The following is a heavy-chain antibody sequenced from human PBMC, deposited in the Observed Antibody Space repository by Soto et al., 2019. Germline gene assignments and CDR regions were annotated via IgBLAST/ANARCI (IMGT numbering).Heavy chain of an antibody. CDR2: IIPILDMA. V-gene: IGHV1-69*02. Sequence: QVQLVQSGAEVKKPGSSVKVSCKASGGTFSSYTISWVRQAPGQGLEWMGRIIPILDMADYAQQFQGRVTITADKSTSTAYMELSSLRAEDTAVYYWARQNDAYSPFDYWGQGTLLTVSS. D-gene: IGHD4-4*01. CDR1: GGTFSSYT. J-gene: IGHJ4*02. CDR3: ARQNDAYSPFDY.